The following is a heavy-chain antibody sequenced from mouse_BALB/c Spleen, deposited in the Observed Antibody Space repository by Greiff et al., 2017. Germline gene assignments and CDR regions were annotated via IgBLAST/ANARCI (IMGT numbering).Heavy chain of an antibody. J-gene: IGHJ2*01. CDR1: GFNIKDYY. Sequence: VQLQQSGAELVRSGASVKLSCTASGFNIKDYYMHWVKQRPEQGLEWIGWIDPENGDTEYAPKFQGKATMTADTSTNTAYLQLSSLTSEDTAVYYCISSTVVEGDYWGQGTTRTVSS. V-gene: IGHV14-4*02. CDR3: ISSTVVEGDY. CDR2: IDPENGDT. D-gene: IGHD1-1*01.